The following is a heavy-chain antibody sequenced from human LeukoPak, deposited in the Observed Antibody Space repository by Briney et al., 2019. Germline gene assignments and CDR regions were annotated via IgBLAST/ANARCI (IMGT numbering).Heavy chain of an antibody. CDR3: VSVLTVTFDS. CDR2: VWSGGNGK. D-gene: IGHD4-17*01. CDR1: GLTFSTYG. J-gene: IGHJ4*02. V-gene: IGHV3-33*08. Sequence: GGSQRLFCAPSGLTFSTYGMHWVRQAPGKGLEWFTLVWSGGNGKLCADPVKDRFPIYRDNSKNTVYLQMHRLRAEDTAVYYCVSVLTVTFDSWGQGTLVTVSS.